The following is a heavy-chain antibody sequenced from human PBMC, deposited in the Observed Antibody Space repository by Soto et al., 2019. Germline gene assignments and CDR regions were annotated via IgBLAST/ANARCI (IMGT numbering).Heavy chain of an antibody. CDR2: ISNDGSDD. CDR3: AKGYGHTAPFAY. J-gene: IGHJ4*02. Sequence: PVGSLRLSCAASGFTFITYGMHWVRQAPGKGLEWVALISNDGSDDHYADSVKGRFTISRDNSKNTLYLQMNSLRAEDTAVYYCAKGYGHTAPFAYWGQGTLVTVSS. D-gene: IGHD3-10*01. CDR1: GFTFITYG. V-gene: IGHV3-30*18.